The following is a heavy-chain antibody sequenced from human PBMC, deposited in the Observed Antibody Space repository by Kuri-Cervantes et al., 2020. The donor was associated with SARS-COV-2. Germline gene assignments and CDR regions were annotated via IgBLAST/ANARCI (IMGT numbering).Heavy chain of an antibody. CDR2: LYYSGST. Sequence: ESLKISCTVSGGSISTYYWSWIRQPPGKGLEWIGYLYYSGSTNYNPSLKSRVTISLDTSKNQFSLKLSSVTAADTAVYYCARRGAVAGTVPFFDYRGQGALVTVSS. J-gene: IGHJ4*02. V-gene: IGHV4-59*08. CDR3: ARRGAVAGTVPFFDY. D-gene: IGHD6-19*01. CDR1: GGSISTYY.